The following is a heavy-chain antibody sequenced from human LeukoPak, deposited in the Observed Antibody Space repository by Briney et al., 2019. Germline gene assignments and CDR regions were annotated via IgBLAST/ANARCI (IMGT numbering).Heavy chain of an antibody. J-gene: IGHJ5*02. Sequence: SETLSLTCTVSGGSISSHYWSWIRQPPGKGLEWIAYIHSSGHSNYNPSLESRVTASIDTSKNHLSLKLSSVTAADTAVYYGTRGSTGQIDPCGQGTPVTVYS. CDR3: TRGSTGQIDP. D-gene: IGHD3-10*01. CDR1: GGSISSHY. CDR2: IHSSGHS. V-gene: IGHV4-4*09.